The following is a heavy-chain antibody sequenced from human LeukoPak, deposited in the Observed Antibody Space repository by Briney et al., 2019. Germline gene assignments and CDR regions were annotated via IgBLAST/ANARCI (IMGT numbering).Heavy chain of an antibody. V-gene: IGHV6-1*01. CDR2: TYYRSKWYN. CDR3: AREDYGGNSGTYFDY. J-gene: IGHJ4*02. D-gene: IGHD4-23*01. CDR1: GDSVSSSSAA. Sequence: SQTLSLTCAISGDSVSSSSAAWNWIRQSPSGGLEWLGRTYYRSKWYNEYAASVRSRITINPDTSMNQFSLQLSSVTPEDTAVYYCAREDYGGNSGTYFDYWGQGTLVTVSS.